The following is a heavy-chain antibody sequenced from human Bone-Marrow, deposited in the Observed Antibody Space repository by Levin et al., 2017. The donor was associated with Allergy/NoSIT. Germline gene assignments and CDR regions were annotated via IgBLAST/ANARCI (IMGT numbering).Heavy chain of an antibody. Sequence: LSGGSLRLSCAASGFTFDDYGMHWVRQGPGKGLEWVSGINWNSGIIAYADSVKGRFTISRDNAKNSLYLQMNSLRAEDTALYYCAKAYYSPKNSKVNHALDMWGQGTTVTVSS. CDR1: GFTFDDYG. CDR3: AKAYYSPKNSKVNHALDM. V-gene: IGHV3-9*01. D-gene: IGHD2/OR15-2a*01. J-gene: IGHJ3*02. CDR2: INWNSGII.